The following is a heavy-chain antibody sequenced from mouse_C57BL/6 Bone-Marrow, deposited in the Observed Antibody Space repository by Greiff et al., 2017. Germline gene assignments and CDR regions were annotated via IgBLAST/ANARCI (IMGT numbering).Heavy chain of an antibody. V-gene: IGHV1-50*01. CDR3: AREGRVLDY. J-gene: IGHJ2*01. CDR1: GYTFTSYW. Sequence: QVQLQQPGAELVKPGASVKLSCKASGYTFTSYWMQWVKQRPGQGLEWIGEIDPTDSYTNYNQKFKGKATVTVDTSSSTTYMQLSRLTSEDSAVYYCAREGRVLDYWGQGTTLTDSS. CDR2: IDPTDSYT.